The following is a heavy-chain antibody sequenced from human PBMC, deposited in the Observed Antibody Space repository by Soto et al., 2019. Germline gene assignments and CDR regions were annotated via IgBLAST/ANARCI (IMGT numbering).Heavy chain of an antibody. D-gene: IGHD6-19*01. CDR1: GFPFSSFS. J-gene: IGHJ4*02. V-gene: IGHV3-23*01. Sequence: GGSLRLSCGAAGFPFSSFSMSWVRQAPGKGLEWVSSVGGSGFSTYYADSVKGRFTISRDNSKSTLYLEMNSLRGDDTSVYFCGKRSRPSGSYGYFDSYRQGTLVTVSS. CDR2: VGGSGFST. CDR3: GKRSRPSGSYGYFDS.